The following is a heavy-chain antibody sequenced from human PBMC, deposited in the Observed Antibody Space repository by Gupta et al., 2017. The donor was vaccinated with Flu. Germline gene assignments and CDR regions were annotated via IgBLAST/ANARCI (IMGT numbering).Heavy chain of an antibody. CDR1: FTGDP. V-gene: IGHV1-2*02. J-gene: IGHJ6*02. Sequence: FTGDPMHWVRQAPGQGLEWMGWINPKSGATEYAQKFQDRVTLSRDTSISTAYMELTGLRSDDTAIYYCARYCSSSSCYFGWDGMDGGGQGTTVTVSS. D-gene: IGHD2-2*01. CDR3: ARYCSSSSCYFGWDGMDG. CDR2: INPKSGAT.